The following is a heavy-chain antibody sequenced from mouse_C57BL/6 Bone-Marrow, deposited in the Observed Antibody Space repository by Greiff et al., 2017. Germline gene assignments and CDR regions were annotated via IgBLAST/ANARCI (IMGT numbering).Heavy chain of an antibody. CDR2: IDPETGGT. D-gene: IGHD1-1*01. CDR1: GYTFTDYE. J-gene: IGHJ2*01. CDR3: TRDRDYGSSYDDY. V-gene: IGHV1-15*01. Sequence: VQLQQSGAELVRPGASVTLSCKASGYTFTDYEMHWVKQTPVHGLEWIGAIDPETGGTAYNQKFKGKAILTADKSSSTAYMELRSLTSEVSAVYYCTRDRDYGSSYDDYWGQGTTLTVSS.